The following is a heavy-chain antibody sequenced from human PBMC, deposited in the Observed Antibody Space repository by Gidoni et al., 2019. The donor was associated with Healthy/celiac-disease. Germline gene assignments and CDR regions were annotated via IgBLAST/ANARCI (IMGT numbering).Heavy chain of an antibody. CDR3: ARKVSSGIVVVPAATPYDY. CDR2: IKHSGST. V-gene: IGHV4-34*01. Sequence: QVQLQQWGAGLLKPSETLSLTCAVYGGSFSGYYWSWLRQPPGKGLEWIGEIKHSGSTNYNPALKSRVTISVDTSKNQFSLKLSSVTAADTAVYYCARKVSSGIVVVPAATPYDYWGQGTLVTVSS. CDR1: GGSFSGYY. J-gene: IGHJ4*02. D-gene: IGHD2-2*01.